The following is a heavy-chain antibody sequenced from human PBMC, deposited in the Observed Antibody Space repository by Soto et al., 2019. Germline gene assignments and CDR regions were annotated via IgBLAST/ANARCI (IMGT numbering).Heavy chain of an antibody. V-gene: IGHV1-69*13. CDR3: ASLYSSSFFGVY. CDR1: GGTFSSYA. Sequence: ASVKVSCKASGGTFSSYAISWVRQAPGQGLEWMGGIIPIFGTANYAQKFQGRVTITADESTSTAYMELSSLRSEDTAVYYCASLYSSSFFGVYWGQGTLVTVSS. CDR2: IIPIFGTA. D-gene: IGHD6-13*01. J-gene: IGHJ4*02.